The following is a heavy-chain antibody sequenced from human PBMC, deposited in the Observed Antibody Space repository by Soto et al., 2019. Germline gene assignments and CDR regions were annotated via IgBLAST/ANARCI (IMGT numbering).Heavy chain of an antibody. J-gene: IGHJ4*02. CDR1: GFIFSNYN. CDR2: ISSSSNTI. V-gene: IGHV3-48*01. CDR3: ARPSCGGDCYSPVY. Sequence: EVPLVESGGGLVQPGGSLRLSCAASGFIFSNYNMHWVRQAPGKGLEWVSYISSSSNTIYYADSVKGRFTISRDNAKNSLYLQMNSLRAEDTAVYYCARPSCGGDCYSPVYWGQGTLVTVSS. D-gene: IGHD2-21*02.